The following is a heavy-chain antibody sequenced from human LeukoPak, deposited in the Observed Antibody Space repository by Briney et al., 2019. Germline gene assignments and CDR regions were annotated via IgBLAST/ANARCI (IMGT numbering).Heavy chain of an antibody. J-gene: IGHJ4*02. CDR1: GGSISSTNYY. CDR2: IYYSGST. CDR3: ASITGGYIDY. D-gene: IGHD2-8*02. V-gene: IGHV4-30-4*08. Sequence: SETLSLTCTVSGGSISSTNYYWSWIRQPPGKGLEWIGYIYYSGSTYYNPSLKSRVTISVDTSKNQFSLKLSSVTAADTAVYYCASITGGYIDYWGQGTLVTVSS.